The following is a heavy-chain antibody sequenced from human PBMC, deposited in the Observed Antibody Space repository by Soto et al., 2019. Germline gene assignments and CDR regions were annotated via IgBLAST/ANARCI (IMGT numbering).Heavy chain of an antibody. J-gene: IGHJ4*02. V-gene: IGHV3-21*01. CDR1: GFTFTRYS. Sequence: GGSLRLSCAASGFTFTRYSMNWVRQAPGKGLEWVSSISSTTNYIYYADSMKGRFTVSRDNAKNSVYLEMNSLSAEDTALYYCARESEDLTSNFDYWGQGTLVTVSS. CDR3: ARESEDLTSNFDY. CDR2: ISSTTNYI.